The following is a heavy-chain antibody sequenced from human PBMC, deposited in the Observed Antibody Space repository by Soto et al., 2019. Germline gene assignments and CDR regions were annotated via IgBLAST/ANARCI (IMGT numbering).Heavy chain of an antibody. D-gene: IGHD2-2*02. CDR3: AREFWRYHYFDH. CDR2: IYYSGSS. CDR1: GDSISNSRFY. Sequence: SETLSLTCSVSGDSISNSRFYWAWIRQPPGKGLEWIAYIYYSGSSNYNPSLKSRVTISLDTSKNQFSLKLSSVTAADTAVYYCAREFWRYHYFDHWGQGILVTVSS. J-gene: IGHJ4*02. V-gene: IGHV4-61*01.